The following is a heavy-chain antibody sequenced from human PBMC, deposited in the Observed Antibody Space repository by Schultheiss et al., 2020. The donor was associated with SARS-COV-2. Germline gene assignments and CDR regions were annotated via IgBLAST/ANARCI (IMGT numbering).Heavy chain of an antibody. V-gene: IGHV4-30-4*01. D-gene: IGHD2-8*01. CDR2: IYYSGST. Sequence: SETLSLTCTVSGGSISSGDYYWSWIRQPPGKGLEWIGYIYYSGSTYYNPSLKSRVTISVDTSKNQFSLKLSSVTAADTAVYYCARVREYCTNGVCQGRFDYWGQGTLVTVSS. J-gene: IGHJ4*02. CDR3: ARVREYCTNGVCQGRFDY. CDR1: GGSISSGDYY.